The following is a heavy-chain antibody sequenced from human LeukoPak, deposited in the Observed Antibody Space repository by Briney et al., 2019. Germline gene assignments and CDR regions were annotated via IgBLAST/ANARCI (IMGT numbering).Heavy chain of an antibody. CDR2: IKQDGSEK. D-gene: IGHD3-3*02. V-gene: IGHV3-7*01. Sequence: GGSLRLSCAASGFTFSGYWMTWVRQAPGKGLEWVANIKQDGSEKYYVDSVKGRFTISRDNAKNSLYLQMNSLRAEDTAVYYCARDHLSRFDFWGQGTLVTVSS. CDR1: GFTFSGYW. J-gene: IGHJ4*02. CDR3: ARDHLSRFDF.